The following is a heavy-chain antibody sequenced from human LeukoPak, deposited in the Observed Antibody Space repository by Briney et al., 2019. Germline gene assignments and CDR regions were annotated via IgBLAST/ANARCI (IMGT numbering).Heavy chain of an antibody. D-gene: IGHD6-19*01. V-gene: IGHV4-61*02. J-gene: IGHJ4*02. Sequence: PSETLSLTCTVSGGSISSGSYYWSWIRQPAGKGLEWIGRFSTSANTNYNPSLKGRVTMSVDTSKNQFSLKLSSVTAADTAVYYCARGGSGIAVAGSFDYWGQGTLVTVSS. CDR2: FSTSANT. CDR1: GGSISSGSYY. CDR3: ARGGSGIAVAGSFDY.